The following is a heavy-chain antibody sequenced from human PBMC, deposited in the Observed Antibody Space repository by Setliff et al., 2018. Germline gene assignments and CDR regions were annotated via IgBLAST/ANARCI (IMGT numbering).Heavy chain of an antibody. CDR1: GYTFTSYY. CDR3: ARGLYCSSTSCYPFYYYYYGMDV. Sequence: AASVKVSCKASGYTFTSYYMHWVRQAPGLGLEWMGTINPSSGRTSYAQKFQGRVTMTRDTSTSTVYMELSSLRSEDTAVYYCARGLYCSSTSCYPFYYYYYGMDVWGQGTTVTVSS. V-gene: IGHV1-46*01. D-gene: IGHD2-2*01. J-gene: IGHJ6*02. CDR2: INPSSGRT.